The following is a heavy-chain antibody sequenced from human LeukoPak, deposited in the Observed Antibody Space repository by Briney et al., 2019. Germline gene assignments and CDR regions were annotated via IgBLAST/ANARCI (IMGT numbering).Heavy chain of an antibody. CDR3: AKDAYYSGYGYFDN. CDR2: ISWNSGSI. V-gene: IGHV3-9*01. Sequence: GGSLRLSCAASGFTFDDYVMHWVRQTPGKGLEWVSGISWNSGSIGYADSVKGRFTISRDNAKNSLYLQMNSLRPEDTALYYCAKDAYYSGYGYFDNWGQGTLVTVSS. CDR1: GFTFDDYV. J-gene: IGHJ4*02. D-gene: IGHD5-12*01.